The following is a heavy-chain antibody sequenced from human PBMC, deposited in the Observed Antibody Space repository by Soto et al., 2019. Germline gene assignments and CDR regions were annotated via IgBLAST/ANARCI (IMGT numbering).Heavy chain of an antibody. V-gene: IGHV1-18*04. CDR1: GYSVSDYF. Sequence: ASVKVSCKASGYSVSDYFIQWVRQAPGQGLEWMAWINAKTAATNYAKKLQGRVTMTSDTSTSTAYMELRSLRPDDTAVYYCARNPGYCSTTSCPNWFDPWGQGTLVAVSS. J-gene: IGHJ5*02. CDR2: INAKTAAT. CDR3: ARNPGYCSTTSCPNWFDP. D-gene: IGHD2-2*01.